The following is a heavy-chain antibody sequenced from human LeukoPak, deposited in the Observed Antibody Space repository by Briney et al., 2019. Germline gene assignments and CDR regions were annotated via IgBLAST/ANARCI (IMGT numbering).Heavy chain of an antibody. CDR1: GFTPGHYW. Sequence: GGSLRLSCALSGFTPGHYWMTWVRQAPGKGLEWVANINQDGSETFYVDSVKGRFTISRDNAKNSLYLQMNSLRAEDTAVYYCAKEGYSRGYYSYYYMDVWGKGTTVTVSS. V-gene: IGHV3-7*01. CDR2: INQDGSET. D-gene: IGHD6-13*01. J-gene: IGHJ6*03. CDR3: AKEGYSRGYYSYYYMDV.